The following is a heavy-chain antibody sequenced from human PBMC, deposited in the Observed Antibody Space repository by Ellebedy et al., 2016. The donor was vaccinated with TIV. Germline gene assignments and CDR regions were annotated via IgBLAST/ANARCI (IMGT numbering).Heavy chain of an antibody. V-gene: IGHV3-48*04. CDR1: GFIFRNNN. CDR2: MTGITGVT. CDR3: AREPPKFFYDSSGNQ. Sequence: PGGSLRLSCTASGFIFRNNNMYWVRQAPGKGLEYVSYMTGITGVTNYADSVRGRFTISRDNAKNSVYLQMDSLRVEDTATYFCAREPPKFFYDSSGNQWGQGALVTVSS. J-gene: IGHJ4*02. D-gene: IGHD3-22*01.